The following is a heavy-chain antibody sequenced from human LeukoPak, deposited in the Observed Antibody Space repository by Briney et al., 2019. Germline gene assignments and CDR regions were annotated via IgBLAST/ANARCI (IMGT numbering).Heavy chain of an antibody. CDR2: ISSSSSTI. Sequence: GGSLRLSCAASGFTFSDYSMNWVRQAPGKGLEWVSYISSSSSTIYYADSVKGRFTISRDNAKNSLFLLMDSLRAEDTAMYYCARARWFGEGEDYWGQGTMVTVSS. CDR1: GFTFSDYS. CDR3: ARARWFGEGEDY. D-gene: IGHD3-10*01. J-gene: IGHJ4*02. V-gene: IGHV3-48*04.